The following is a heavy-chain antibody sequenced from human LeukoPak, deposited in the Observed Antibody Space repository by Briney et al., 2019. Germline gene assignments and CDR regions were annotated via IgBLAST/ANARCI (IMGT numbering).Heavy chain of an antibody. Sequence: SQTLSLTCAISGDSVSSNSAAWNWIRQSPSRGLEWLGRTYYRSKWYNDYAVSVKSRITNNPDTSKNQFSLQLNSVTPEDTAVYYCARDRRTVGSGSYWRLWFDPWGQGTLVTVSS. J-gene: IGHJ5*02. V-gene: IGHV6-1*01. D-gene: IGHD3-10*01. CDR2: TYYRSKWYN. CDR1: GDSVSSNSAA. CDR3: ARDRRTVGSGSYWRLWFDP.